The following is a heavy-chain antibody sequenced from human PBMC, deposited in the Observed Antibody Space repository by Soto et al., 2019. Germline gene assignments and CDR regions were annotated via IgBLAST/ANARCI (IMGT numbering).Heavy chain of an antibody. CDR3: AASYGDYSEYFQH. Sequence: GASVKVSCKVSGYSLTELSMHLVQQAPGKGLEWMGGFDPEDGETIYAQKFQGRVTMTEDTSTDTAYMELSSLRSEDTAVYYCAASYGDYSEYFQHWGQGTLVTVSS. V-gene: IGHV1-24*01. J-gene: IGHJ1*01. CDR2: FDPEDGET. D-gene: IGHD4-17*01. CDR1: GYSLTELS.